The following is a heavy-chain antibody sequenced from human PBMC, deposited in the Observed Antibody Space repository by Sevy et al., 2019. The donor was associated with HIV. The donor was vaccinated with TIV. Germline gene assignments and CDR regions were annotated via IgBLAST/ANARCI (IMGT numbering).Heavy chain of an antibody. D-gene: IGHD7-27*01. CDR1: GDSVSRRDTA. J-gene: IGHJ5*02. Sequence: SQTLSLTCAISGDSVSRRDTAWNWIRRSPSRGLEWLGRIYYRSKWSNDYALSVKGRLTINADTSKIQFSLHLNSVTPEDTAIYYCARDRDWGFDPWGQGALVTVSS. V-gene: IGHV6-1*01. CDR3: ARDRDWGFDP. CDR2: IYYRSKWSN.